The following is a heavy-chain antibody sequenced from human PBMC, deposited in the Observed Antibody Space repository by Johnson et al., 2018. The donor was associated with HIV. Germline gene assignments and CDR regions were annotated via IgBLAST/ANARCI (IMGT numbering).Heavy chain of an antibody. D-gene: IGHD3-10*02. V-gene: IGHV3-64*04. CDR3: AREREFTMCDAFDI. CDR2: ISINGDTT. Sequence: QMQLVESGGGLVQPGGSLRLSCAASGFIFSTAAMHWVRQAPGKGLEYVASISINGDTTYYARSVQDRFTISRDNSKNTLYLQMNSLRAEDTALYYCAREREFTMCDAFDIWGQGTMVTVSS. CDR1: GFIFSTAA. J-gene: IGHJ3*02.